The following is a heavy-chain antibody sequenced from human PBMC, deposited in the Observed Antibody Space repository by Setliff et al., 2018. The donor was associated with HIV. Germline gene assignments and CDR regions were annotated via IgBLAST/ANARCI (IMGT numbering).Heavy chain of an antibody. CDR1: GDSISNGRIY. J-gene: IGHJ4*02. Sequence: SQTLSLTCTVSGDSISNGRIYWSWLRQRPGKGLEWIGYIYYTGRTSFNPSLRSRPALSLDTSENQFSLTLTSVTAADTAVYYCARGAKWGDFLNYFDYWGQGALVTVSS. V-gene: IGHV4-31*03. D-gene: IGHD1-26*01. CDR3: ARGAKWGDFLNYFDY. CDR2: IYYTGRT.